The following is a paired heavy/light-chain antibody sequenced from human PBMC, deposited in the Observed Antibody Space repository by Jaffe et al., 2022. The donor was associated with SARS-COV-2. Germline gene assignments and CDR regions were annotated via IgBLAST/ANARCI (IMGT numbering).Heavy chain of an antibody. CDR2: INPSSGAT. V-gene: IGHV1-2*06. Sequence: QVQLVQSGAEVKKPGASVKVSCRASGYTFSGFHMYWVRQAPGQGLEWMGRINPSSGATNYAQKFQGRVAMTRDTSISTAYLELSSLRSDDTAVYYCASALGYCTSKNCPRGCWGQGSLVTVSS. D-gene: IGHD2-2*01. CDR3: ASALGYCTSKNCPRGC. J-gene: IGHJ4*02. CDR1: GYTFSGFH.
Light chain of an antibody. CDR3: QQSESLPL. Sequence: DIQVTQSPSSLSASVGDRVTITCQASQDSRYYLNWYQQKPGKAPKLLIYDASTLETGVPSRFGGSGSGTYFTLTISSLQPEDVGTYYCQQSESLPLFGPGTYVDIK. V-gene: IGKV1-33*01. J-gene: IGKJ3*01. CDR1: QDSRYY. CDR2: DAS.